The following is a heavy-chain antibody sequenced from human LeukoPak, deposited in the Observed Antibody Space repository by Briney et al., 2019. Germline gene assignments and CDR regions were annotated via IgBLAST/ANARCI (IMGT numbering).Heavy chain of an antibody. J-gene: IGHJ4*02. CDR2: ISYDGSNK. D-gene: IGHD3-22*01. CDR3: ARSYYYHSSDL. CDR1: GSTFSSYG. V-gene: IGHV3-30*03. Sequence: GGSLRLSCAASGSTFSSYGMHWVRQAPGKGLEWVAVISYDGSNKYYADSVKGRFSISRDNSKNTLYLQMNSLRAEDTAVYYCARSYYYHSSDLWGQGTLVTVSS.